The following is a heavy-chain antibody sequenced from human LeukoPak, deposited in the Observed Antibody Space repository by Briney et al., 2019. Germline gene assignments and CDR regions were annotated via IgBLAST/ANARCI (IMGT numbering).Heavy chain of an antibody. J-gene: IGHJ5*02. CDR2: IYHSGST. Sequence: SETLSLTCAVSGYSISSGYYWGWIRQPPGKGLEWIGSIYHSGSTYYNPSLKSRVTISVDTSKNQFSLKLSSVTAADTAVYYCARDPSYSSSWTWGQGTLVTVSS. V-gene: IGHV4-38-2*02. CDR3: ARDPSYSSSWT. D-gene: IGHD6-13*01. CDR1: GYSISSGYY.